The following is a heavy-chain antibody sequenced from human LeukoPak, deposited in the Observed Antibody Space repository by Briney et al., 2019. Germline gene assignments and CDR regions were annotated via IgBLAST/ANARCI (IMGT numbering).Heavy chain of an antibody. D-gene: IGHD6-13*01. V-gene: IGHV1-69*13. CDR1: GGTFSSYA. Sequence: SVKVSCKASGGTFSSYAISWVRQAPGQGLEWMGGIIPTFGTANYAQKFQGRVTITADESTSTAYMELSSLRSEDTAVYYCARVGIAAAGTSHWGQGTLVTVSS. CDR2: IIPTFGTA. J-gene: IGHJ4*02. CDR3: ARVGIAAAGTSH.